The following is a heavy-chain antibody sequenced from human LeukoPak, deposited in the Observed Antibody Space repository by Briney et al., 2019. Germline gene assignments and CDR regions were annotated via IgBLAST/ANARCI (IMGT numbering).Heavy chain of an antibody. CDR1: GFTFSNYA. V-gene: IGHV3-23*01. CDR3: AKGTGSGTYYGYFQH. J-gene: IGHJ1*01. D-gene: IGHD1-26*01. CDR2: ISVDGATT. Sequence: GGSLRLSCAATGFTFSNYAMSWVRQAPGKGLEWVSAISVDGATTFYADSVKGRFTISRDNSMNTLFLQMNSLTAEDTAVYYCAKGTGSGTYYGYFQHWGQGTLVPVSS.